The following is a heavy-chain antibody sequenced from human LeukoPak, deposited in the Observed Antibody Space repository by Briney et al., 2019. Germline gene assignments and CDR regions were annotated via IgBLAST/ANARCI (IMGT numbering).Heavy chain of an antibody. CDR3: ARDDVGYFDY. CDR1: GLSFSSYN. J-gene: IGHJ4*02. D-gene: IGHD1-26*01. CDR2: ISSSSSV. Sequence: PGGSLRLSCTASGLSFSSYNMNWVRQAPGKGLEWVSYISSSSSVYYADSVKGRFTISRDNAKNSLYLQMNSLRAEDTAVYYCARDDVGYFDYWGQGTLVTVSS. V-gene: IGHV3-48*01.